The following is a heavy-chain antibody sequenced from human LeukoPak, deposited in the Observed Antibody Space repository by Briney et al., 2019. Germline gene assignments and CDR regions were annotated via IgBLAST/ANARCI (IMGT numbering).Heavy chain of an antibody. V-gene: IGHV3-23*01. CDR1: GFTFSSYA. CDR3: TNDLETYFFDY. J-gene: IGHJ4*02. Sequence: PGGSLRLSCAASGFTFSSYAVSWVRQAPGKGLEWVSSISGSGGGTYYADSVKGRFTISRDNSKNTMYLQMNSLRGEDTALYYCTNDLETYFFDYWGQGTLVTVSS. CDR2: ISGSGGGT.